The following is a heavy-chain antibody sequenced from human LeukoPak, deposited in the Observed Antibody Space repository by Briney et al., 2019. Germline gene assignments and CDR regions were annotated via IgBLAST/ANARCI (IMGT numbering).Heavy chain of an antibody. CDR2: ISGSGGST. D-gene: IGHD1-26*01. CDR1: GFTVSSNY. CDR3: AERGAEVGATIAPGDY. V-gene: IGHV3-23*01. Sequence: PGGSLRLSCAASGFTVSSNYMSWVRQAPGKGLEWVSAISGSGGSTYYADSVKGRFTISRDSSKNTLYLQMNSLRAEDTAVYYCAERGAEVGATIAPGDYWGQGTLVTVSS. J-gene: IGHJ4*02.